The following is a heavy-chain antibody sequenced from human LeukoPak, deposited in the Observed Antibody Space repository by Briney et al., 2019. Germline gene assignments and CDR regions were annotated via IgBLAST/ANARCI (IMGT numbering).Heavy chain of an antibody. Sequence: GGSLRLSCAASGFTFSSYAMSWVRQAPGKGLEWVSAISGSGGSTYYADSVKGRFTISRDNSKNTLYLQMNSLRAEDTAVYYCAKVVLYVYSGSYYYFDYWGQGTLVTVSS. D-gene: IGHD1-26*01. CDR1: GFTFSSYA. V-gene: IGHV3-23*01. J-gene: IGHJ4*02. CDR2: ISGSGGST. CDR3: AKVVLYVYSGSYYYFDY.